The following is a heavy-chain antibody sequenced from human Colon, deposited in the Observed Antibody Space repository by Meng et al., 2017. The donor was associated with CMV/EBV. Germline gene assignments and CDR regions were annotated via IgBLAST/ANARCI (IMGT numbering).Heavy chain of an antibody. CDR1: GFAFSAFS. Sequence: GGSLRLSCSASGFAFSAFSRNWVRQSPRKGLQWVSIIYQDGRQYYGESVRGRFIISRDNSKNQVFLQMTDLSTDDTATYFGAKDWTQDGLFTFDFWGQGTVVTVSS. CDR2: IIYQDGRQ. CDR3: AKDWTQDGLFTFDF. V-gene: IGHV3-23*03. D-gene: IGHD1-1*01. J-gene: IGHJ4*02.